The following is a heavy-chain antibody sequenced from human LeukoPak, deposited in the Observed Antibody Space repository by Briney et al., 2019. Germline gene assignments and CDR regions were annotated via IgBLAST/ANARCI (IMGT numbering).Heavy chain of an antibody. CDR1: GFTFRSYG. J-gene: IGHJ4*02. CDR3: ARDSARSWTFDY. D-gene: IGHD6-13*01. Sequence: PGRSLRLSCAASGFTFRSYGMHWVRQAPGKGLEWVAVIWYDGSNKYYADSVKGRFTISRDNSKNTLYLQMNSLRAEDTAVYYCARDSARSWTFDYWGQGTLVTVSS. CDR2: IWYDGSNK. V-gene: IGHV3-33*01.